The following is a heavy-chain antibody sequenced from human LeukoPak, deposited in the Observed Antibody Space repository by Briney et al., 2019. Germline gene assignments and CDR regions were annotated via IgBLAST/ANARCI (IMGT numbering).Heavy chain of an antibody. CDR1: GFTFSNYV. Sequence: GGSLRLSCAASGFTFSNYVMSWVRQAPGKGLEWVSSISSSSSYIYYADSVKGRFTISRDNAKNSLYLQMNSLRAEDTAVYYCARIAVIVVVPAAPTDAFDIWGQGTMVTGSS. V-gene: IGHV3-21*01. CDR2: ISSSSSYI. J-gene: IGHJ3*02. CDR3: ARIAVIVVVPAAPTDAFDI. D-gene: IGHD2-2*01.